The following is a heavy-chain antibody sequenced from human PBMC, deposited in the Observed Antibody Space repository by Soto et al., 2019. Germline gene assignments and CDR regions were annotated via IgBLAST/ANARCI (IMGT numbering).Heavy chain of an antibody. CDR3: ARAHSPFDPDGKYYFDL. J-gene: IGHJ4*02. Sequence: QVLLQESGPGPVKPSETLSLTCTVSGVSIGAGDYYWSWIRQSPGKGLEWIGYIYYSGATSYNPSLRGRLTMSADRSKNQLSLELRSVTATDTAVYYCARAHSPFDPDGKYYFDLWGQGTLVTVSS. D-gene: IGHD1-26*01. CDR2: IYYSGAT. CDR1: GVSIGAGDYY. V-gene: IGHV4-30-4*01.